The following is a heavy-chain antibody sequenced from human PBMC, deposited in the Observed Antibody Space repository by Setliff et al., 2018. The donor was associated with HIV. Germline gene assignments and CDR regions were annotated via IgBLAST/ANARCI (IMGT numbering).Heavy chain of an antibody. CDR1: GFTLGDYA. CDR3: TRDKGYAFDI. J-gene: IGHJ3*02. V-gene: IGHV3-49*04. CDR2: IRSKAYGGTT. D-gene: IGHD5-18*01. Sequence: LRLSCTASGFTLGDYAMSWVRQAPGKGLEWVGFIRSKAYGGTTEYAASVKDRFTVSRDDSKSIAYLQINSLKTEDTAVYYCTRDKGYAFDIWGQGTMVTVS.